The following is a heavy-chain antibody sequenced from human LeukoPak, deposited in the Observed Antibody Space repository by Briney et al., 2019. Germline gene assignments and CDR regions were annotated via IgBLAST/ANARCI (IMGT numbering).Heavy chain of an antibody. Sequence: GGSLRLSCAASGFTFSSYEMNWVRQAPGKGLEWVSYISSGGGTIYYADSVKGRFTISRDNAKNSLYLQMNGLRAEDTAVYYCARDRGLDYWGQGTLVTVSS. D-gene: IGHD3-10*01. CDR1: GFTFSSYE. V-gene: IGHV3-48*03. CDR3: ARDRGLDY. CDR2: ISSGGGTI. J-gene: IGHJ4*02.